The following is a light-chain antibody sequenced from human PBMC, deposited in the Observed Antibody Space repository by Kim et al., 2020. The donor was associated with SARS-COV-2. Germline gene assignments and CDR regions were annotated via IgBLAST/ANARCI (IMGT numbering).Light chain of an antibody. CDR3: SSYTRSTTSYV. J-gene: IGLJ1*01. CDR2: DVN. V-gene: IGLV2-14*03. CDR1: SSDVGAYNY. Sequence: QSITISCTGPSSDVGAYNYVSWYQQHPGKAPKLIIYDVNNRPSGVSNRFSGSKSGNTASLTISELQAEDEADYYCSSYTRSTTSYVFGTGTKVTVL.